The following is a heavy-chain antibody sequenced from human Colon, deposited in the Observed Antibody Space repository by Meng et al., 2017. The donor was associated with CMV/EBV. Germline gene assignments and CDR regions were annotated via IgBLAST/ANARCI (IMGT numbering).Heavy chain of an antibody. V-gene: IGHV3-23*01. J-gene: IGHJ6*02. CDR2: IVGGGGSRT. CDR1: GFTLSSHE. CDR3: AKREYCSGSSCYTLNYYYYAVDV. Sequence: GGSLRLSCAASGFTLSSHEMNWVRQAPGKGLEWVSAIVGGGGSRTYYADSVKGRFTISRDNSKSTLYLQINSPRVEDTAVYYCAKREYCSGSSCYTLNYYYYAVDVWGQGTTVTVSS. D-gene: IGHD2-15*01.